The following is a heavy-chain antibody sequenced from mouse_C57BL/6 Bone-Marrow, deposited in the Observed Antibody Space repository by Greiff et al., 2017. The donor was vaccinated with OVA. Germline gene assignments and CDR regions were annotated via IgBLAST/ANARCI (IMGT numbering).Heavy chain of an antibody. CDR1: GFTFSSYG. CDR2: ISSGGSYT. J-gene: IGHJ2*01. D-gene: IGHD1-1*01. Sequence: EVHLVESGGDLVKPGGSLKLSCAASGFTFSSYGMSWVRQTPDKRLEWVATISSGGSYTYYPDSVKGRFTISRDNAKNTLYLQMSSLKSEDTAMYYCARHLSYYYGSSYLPFDYWGQGTTLTVSS. CDR3: ARHLSYYYGSSYLPFDY. V-gene: IGHV5-6*01.